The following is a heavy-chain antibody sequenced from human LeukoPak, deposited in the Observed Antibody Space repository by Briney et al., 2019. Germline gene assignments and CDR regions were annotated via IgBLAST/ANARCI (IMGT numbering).Heavy chain of an antibody. CDR2: ISSSSSYI. Sequence: SGGSLRLSCAASGFTFSSYSMTWVRQAPGKGLEWVSSISSSSSYIYYADSVKGRFTISRDNAKNSLYLQMNSLRAEDTAVYYCARDLRYSSSWHGNYWGQGTLATVSS. V-gene: IGHV3-21*01. CDR3: ARDLRYSSSWHGNY. J-gene: IGHJ4*02. D-gene: IGHD6-13*01. CDR1: GFTFSSYS.